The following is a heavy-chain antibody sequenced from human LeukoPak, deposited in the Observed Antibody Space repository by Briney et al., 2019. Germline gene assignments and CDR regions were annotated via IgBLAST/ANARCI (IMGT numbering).Heavy chain of an antibody. CDR2: ISGSNGNT. V-gene: IGHV1-18*01. Sequence: ASVKVSCKTSGYTFTSYGISWVRQAPGQGLEWMGWISGSNGNTDYAQKLQGRVTMTTDTSTSTVYMEMRSLRSDDTAVYYCARVGTTGWYGHYWGQGTLVTVSS. D-gene: IGHD6-19*01. J-gene: IGHJ4*02. CDR3: ARVGTTGWYGHY. CDR1: GYTFTSYG.